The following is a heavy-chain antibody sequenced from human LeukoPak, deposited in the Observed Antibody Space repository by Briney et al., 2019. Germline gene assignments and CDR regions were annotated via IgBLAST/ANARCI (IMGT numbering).Heavy chain of an antibody. CDR3: ARELPYCSRGSCYPYYFDY. CDR1: GFTFSSYW. D-gene: IGHD2-15*01. J-gene: IGHJ4*02. Sequence: GGSLRLSCAASGFTFSSYWMSWVRQAPGKGLDWVANIKQDGSEKYYVDSVKGRFTISRDNAKHSLYLKTNSLRAEDTAVYYCARELPYCSRGSCYPYYFDYWGQGTLVTVSS. V-gene: IGHV3-7*01. CDR2: IKQDGSEK.